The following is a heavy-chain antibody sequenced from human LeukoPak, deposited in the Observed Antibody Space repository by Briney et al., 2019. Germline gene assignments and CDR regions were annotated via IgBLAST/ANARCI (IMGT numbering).Heavy chain of an antibody. Sequence: GASVKVSCKASGYTFTSYYMHWVRQAPGQGLEWMGIINPSGGSASYAQKFQGRVTMTRDMSTSTVYMELSSLRSEDTAVYYYARYYIEGRCFDYWGQGTLVTVSS. J-gene: IGHJ4*02. CDR1: GYTFTSYY. V-gene: IGHV1-46*01. CDR2: INPSGGSA. CDR3: ARYYIEGRCFDY. D-gene: IGHD3-10*01.